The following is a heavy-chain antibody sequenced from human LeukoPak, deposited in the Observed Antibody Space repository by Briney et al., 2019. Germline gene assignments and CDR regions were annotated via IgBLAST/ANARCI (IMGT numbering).Heavy chain of an antibody. Sequence: SETLSLTCTVSGGSISSHYWSWIRQPPGKGLEWIGYIYYSGSTNYNPSLKSRVTISVDTSKNQFSLKLSSVTAADTAVYYCARAGGQQLAHYYYYYMDVWGKGTTVTVSS. CDR2: IYYSGST. CDR3: ARAGGQQLAHYYYYYMDV. J-gene: IGHJ6*03. D-gene: IGHD6-13*01. CDR1: GGSISSHY. V-gene: IGHV4-59*11.